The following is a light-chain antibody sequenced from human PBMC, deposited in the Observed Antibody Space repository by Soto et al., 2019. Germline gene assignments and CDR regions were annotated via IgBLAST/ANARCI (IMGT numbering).Light chain of an antibody. CDR1: QSLLHSNGYNY. J-gene: IGKJ2*01. CDR2: LGS. CDR3: MQALQTPPT. V-gene: IGKV2-28*01. Sequence: DIVMTQSPLSLPVTPGEPASISCRSSQSLLHSNGYNYLDWYLQKPGQSPQLLIYLGSNRASGVPDRFSGSGSGTDFTLKIGRVEAVDVGVYYCMQALQTPPTFGQGTKLEIK.